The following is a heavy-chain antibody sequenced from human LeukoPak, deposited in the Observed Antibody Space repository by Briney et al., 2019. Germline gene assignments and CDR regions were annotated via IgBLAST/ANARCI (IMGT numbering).Heavy chain of an antibody. CDR3: ARLADCSSSSCRSFDY. D-gene: IGHD2-2*01. CDR1: GYPFTGYC. V-gene: IGHV1-2*02. J-gene: IGHJ4*02. CDR2: INPNSGFT. Sequence: ASVKVSFKASGYPFTGYCLHWVRQAPGQGLEWMGWINPNSGFTNYAQKFQGRVTMTRDTSISTAYMELSRLRSDDTAVYYCARLADCSSSSCRSFDYWGQGTLVTVSS.